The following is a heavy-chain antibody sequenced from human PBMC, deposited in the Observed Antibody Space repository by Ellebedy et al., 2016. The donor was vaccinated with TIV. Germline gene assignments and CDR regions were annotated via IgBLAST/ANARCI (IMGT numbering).Heavy chain of an antibody. CDR3: AEAGWRGPYDVLTGEDDAFDI. CDR1: GFTFSKFA. D-gene: IGHD3-9*01. CDR2: ISGRGDNT. J-gene: IGHJ3*02. V-gene: IGHV3-23*01. Sequence: GESLKISCAASGFTFSKFAMTWVRQAPGKGLEWVSAISGRGDNTYYAHSVRGRFTISRDNTKNMVYLQMNSLRAEDTAVYYCAEAGWRGPYDVLTGEDDAFDIWGQGTMVTVSS.